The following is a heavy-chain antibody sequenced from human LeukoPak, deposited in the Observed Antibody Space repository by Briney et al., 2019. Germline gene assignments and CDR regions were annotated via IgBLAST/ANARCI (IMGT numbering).Heavy chain of an antibody. D-gene: IGHD2-2*01. CDR1: GYTLTELS. V-gene: IGHV1-24*01. CDR2: FDPEDGET. J-gene: IGHJ6*02. CDR3: ATAQYCSSTSCYHHSYGMDV. Sequence: ASVTVSCKVSGYTLTELSMHWVRQAPGKGLEWMGGFDPEDGETIYAQKFQGRVTMTEDTSTDTAYMELSSLRSEDTAVYYCATAQYCSSTSCYHHSYGMDVWGQGTTVTVSS.